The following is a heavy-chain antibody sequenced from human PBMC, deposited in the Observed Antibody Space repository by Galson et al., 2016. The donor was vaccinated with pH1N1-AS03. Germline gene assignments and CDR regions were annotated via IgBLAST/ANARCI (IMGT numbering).Heavy chain of an antibody. Sequence: VKPTQTLTLTCTVSGFSLSTGGMRVSWIRQPPGKALEWLGRIDWDDGTFYSTSLKTRLTISKDTSKNQVVLTMTNMDTVDTGTYYCARTLNYNTGLDVWGPGATVTVSS. J-gene: IGHJ6*02. CDR2: IDWDDGT. D-gene: IGHD5-24*01. V-gene: IGHV2-70*04. CDR1: GFSLSTGGMR. CDR3: ARTLNYNTGLDV.